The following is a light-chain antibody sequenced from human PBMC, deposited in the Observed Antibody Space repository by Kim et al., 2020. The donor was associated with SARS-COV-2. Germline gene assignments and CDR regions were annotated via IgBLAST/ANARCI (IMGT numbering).Light chain of an antibody. J-gene: IGKJ5*01. V-gene: IGKV4-1*01. CDR2: WAS. Sequence: ATINCKSSQTVLYSSNNKNYLAWYQQKAGQPPKLLIYWASTRESGVPDRFSGSGSGTDFTLTISSLQAGDVAVYYCQQYYNAPITFGQGTRLEIK. CDR3: QQYYNAPIT. CDR1: QTVLYSSNNKNY.